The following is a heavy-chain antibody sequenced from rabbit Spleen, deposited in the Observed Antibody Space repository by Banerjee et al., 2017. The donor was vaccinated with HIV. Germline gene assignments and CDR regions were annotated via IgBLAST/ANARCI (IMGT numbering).Heavy chain of an antibody. D-gene: IGHD4-1*01. CDR2: IVNGNGNT. Sequence: EESGGDLVKPGASLTLTCKASGFDFGSFGMCWVRQAPGKGPEWIACIVNGNGNTYYASWVNGRFTISRSTSLATVTLQVTSLTVADTATYFCAREGGIVVAGAFNLWGQGTLV. CDR1: GFDFGSFG. V-gene: IGHV1S47*01. CDR3: AREGGIVVAGAFNL. J-gene: IGHJ4*01.